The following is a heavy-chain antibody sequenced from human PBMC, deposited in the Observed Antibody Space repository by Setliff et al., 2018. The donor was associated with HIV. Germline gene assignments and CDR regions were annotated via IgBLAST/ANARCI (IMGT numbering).Heavy chain of an antibody. CDR2: IKKSSDGGKT. V-gene: IGHV3-15*01. CDR3: ATDNEPSYSMDI. J-gene: IGHJ6*02. CDR1: GLTFNNAW. Sequence: PGGSLRLSCAAPGLTFNNAWMNLVRQAPGRGLEWLGRIKKSSDGGKTDDASPVKGRFTISRDDSKNTLYLQMNSLKIEDTAVYFCATDNEPSYSMDIWSQGTTVTVSS. D-gene: IGHD1-1*01.